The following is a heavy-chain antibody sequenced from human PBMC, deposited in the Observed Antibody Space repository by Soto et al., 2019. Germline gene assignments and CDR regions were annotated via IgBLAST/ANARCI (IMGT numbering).Heavy chain of an antibody. J-gene: IGHJ4*02. V-gene: IGHV3-23*01. CDR1: GFTFSSYA. CDR2: ISGSGGST. D-gene: IGHD3-22*01. Sequence: EVQLLESGGGLVQPGGSLRLSCAASGFTFSSYAMSWVRQAPGKGLEWVSAISGSGGSTYYADSVKGRFTISRDNSKNTLYRQMNSLRAEDTAVYYCAKGLNAYDKSGVGYWGQGTLVTVSS. CDR3: AKGLNAYDKSGVGY.